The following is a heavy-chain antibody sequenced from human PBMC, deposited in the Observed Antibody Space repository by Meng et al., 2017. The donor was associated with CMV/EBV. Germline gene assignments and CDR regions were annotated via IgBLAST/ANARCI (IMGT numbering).Heavy chain of an antibody. V-gene: IGHV1-18*01. J-gene: IGHJ6*02. CDR3: ARGPNGYCSSTSCYFYGMDV. CDR1: VYTFTSYV. Sequence: ASVKVSCKASVYTFTSYVISWVRQAPGQGLEWMGWISAYNGNTNYAQKLQGRVTMTTDTSTSTAYMELRSLRSDDTAVYYCARGPNGYCSSTSCYFYGMDVWGQGTTVTVSS. CDR2: ISAYNGNT. D-gene: IGHD2-2*01.